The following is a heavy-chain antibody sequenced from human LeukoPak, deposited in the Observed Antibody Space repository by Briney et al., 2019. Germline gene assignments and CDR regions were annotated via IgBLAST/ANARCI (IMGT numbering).Heavy chain of an antibody. CDR3: AREATYDFWSGLGYYYYMDV. V-gene: IGHV3-30*04. J-gene: IGHJ6*03. Sequence: GGSLRLSCAASGFTFSSYAMHWVRQAPGKGLEWVAVISYDGSNKYYADSVKGRFTISRDNSKNTLYLQMNSLRAEDTAVYYCAREATYDFWSGLGYYYYMDVWGKGTTVTVSS. CDR2: ISYDGSNK. CDR1: GFTFSSYA. D-gene: IGHD3-3*01.